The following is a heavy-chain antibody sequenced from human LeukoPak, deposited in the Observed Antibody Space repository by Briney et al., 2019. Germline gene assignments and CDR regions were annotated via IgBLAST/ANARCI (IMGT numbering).Heavy chain of an antibody. CDR3: ARASIVVVIGQYNWFDP. Sequence: SETLSLTCTVSGGSISSSYYYWGWIRQPPGKGLEWIGSIYSSGSTYYNPSLKSRVTISVDTSKNQFSLKLSSVTAADTAVYYCARASIVVVIGQYNWFDPWGQGTLVTVSS. V-gene: IGHV4-39*07. CDR1: GGSISSSYYY. D-gene: IGHD3-22*01. CDR2: IYSSGST. J-gene: IGHJ5*02.